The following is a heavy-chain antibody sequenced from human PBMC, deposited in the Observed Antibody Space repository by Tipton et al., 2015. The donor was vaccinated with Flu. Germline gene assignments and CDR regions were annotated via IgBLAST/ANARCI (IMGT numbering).Heavy chain of an antibody. V-gene: IGHV4-4*07. CDR1: GGSISSYY. Sequence: LRLSCTVSGGSISSYYWSWIRQPAGKGLEWIGRIYTSGSTNYNPSLKSRVTMSVDTSKNQFSLKLSSVTAADTAVYYCAKQRRDGYNNGMDVWGQGTTVTVSS. CDR3: AKQRRDGYNNGMDV. CDR2: IYTSGST. J-gene: IGHJ6*02. D-gene: IGHD5-24*01.